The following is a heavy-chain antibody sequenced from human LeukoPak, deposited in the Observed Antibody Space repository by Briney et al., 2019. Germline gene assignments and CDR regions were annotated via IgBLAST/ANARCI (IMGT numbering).Heavy chain of an antibody. J-gene: IGHJ3*02. D-gene: IGHD6-13*01. CDR2: VYYSGET. V-gene: IGHV4-39*07. Sequence: SETLSLACTVSGGSIDSDSYYWGRIRQPPGKRVEWIGNVYYSGETYYNPSLKHRVTISVDTSKSQFSLKLSSVTAADTAVYYCATAGAGTTDAFDIWGQGTMVTVSS. CDR1: GGSIDSDSYY. CDR3: ATAGAGTTDAFDI.